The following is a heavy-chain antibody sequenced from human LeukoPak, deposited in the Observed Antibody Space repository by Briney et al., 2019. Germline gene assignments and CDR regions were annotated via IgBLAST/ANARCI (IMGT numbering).Heavy chain of an antibody. CDR1: GFIFSDYY. Sequence: PGGSLRLSCAASGFIFSDYYMSWIRQAPGKGLEWVSYISSGGSTIYYADSVKGRFTISRDNAKNSLYLQMNSLGAEDTAVYYCVREYSSNFDYWGQGTLVIVSS. CDR2: ISSGGSTI. CDR3: VREYSSNFDY. J-gene: IGHJ4*02. V-gene: IGHV3-11*01. D-gene: IGHD2-2*01.